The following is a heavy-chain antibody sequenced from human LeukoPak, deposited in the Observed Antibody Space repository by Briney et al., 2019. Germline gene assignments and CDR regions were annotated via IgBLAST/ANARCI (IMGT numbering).Heavy chain of an antibody. Sequence: PSETLSLTCTVSGGSISSSSYYWGWIRQPPGKGLEWIGEINHSGSTNYNPSLKSRVTISVDTSKNQFSLKLSSVTAADTAVYYCASYDFWSGYPSFDYWGQGTLVTVSS. D-gene: IGHD3-3*01. V-gene: IGHV4-39*07. CDR3: ASYDFWSGYPSFDY. J-gene: IGHJ4*02. CDR1: GGSISSSSYY. CDR2: INHSGST.